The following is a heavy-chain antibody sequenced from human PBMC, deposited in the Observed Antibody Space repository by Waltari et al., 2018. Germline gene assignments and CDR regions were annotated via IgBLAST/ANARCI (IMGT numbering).Heavy chain of an antibody. Sequence: VRQATGQGLEWMGWMNPNSGNTGYAQKFQGRVTITRNTSISTAYMELSSLRSEDTAVYYCARWSYSQTHLDYWGQGTLVTVSS. D-gene: IGHD3-10*01. J-gene: IGHJ4*02. V-gene: IGHV1-8*03. CDR2: MNPNSGNT. CDR3: ARWSYSQTHLDY.